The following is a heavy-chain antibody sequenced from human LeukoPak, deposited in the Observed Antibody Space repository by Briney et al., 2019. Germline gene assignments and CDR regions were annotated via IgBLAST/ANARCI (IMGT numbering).Heavy chain of an antibody. D-gene: IGHD2-8*01. CDR3: ARGSNGYLDY. CDR2: IYSGGST. J-gene: IGHJ4*02. CDR1: GFTVSSNY. Sequence: GGSLRLSCAASGFTVSSNYMSWVRQAPGKGLEWVSVIYSGGSTYYADSVKGRFAISRHNSKNTLYLQMNSLRAEDTAVYYCARGSNGYLDYWGQGTLVTVSS. V-gene: IGHV3-53*04.